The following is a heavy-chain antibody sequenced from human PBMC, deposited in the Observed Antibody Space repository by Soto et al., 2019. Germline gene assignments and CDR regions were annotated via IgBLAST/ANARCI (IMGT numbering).Heavy chain of an antibody. V-gene: IGHV3-30*18. Sequence: PVGSLRLSCAASGFTFSSYGMRWVRQAPGKGLEWVAGISYDGSNKYYADAVKGLITISRDNSKNTLYQKMSRITADDAVVYYCAKDAGTGYWFDPWGQGTLVTVSS. CDR3: AKDAGTGYWFDP. CDR1: GFTFSSYG. J-gene: IGHJ5*02. D-gene: IGHD6-13*01. CDR2: ISYDGSNK.